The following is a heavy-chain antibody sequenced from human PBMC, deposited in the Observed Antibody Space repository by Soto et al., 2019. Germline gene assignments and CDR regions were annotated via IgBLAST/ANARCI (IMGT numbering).Heavy chain of an antibody. J-gene: IGHJ5*02. CDR2: IYYSGST. CDR3: ARLGYSGYDWGFWFDP. CDR1: GGSISSYY. Sequence: PSETLSLTCTVSGGSISSYYWSWIRQPPGKGLEWIGYIYYSGSTNYNPSLKSRVTISVDTSKNQFSLKLSSVTAADTAVYYCARLGYSGYDWGFWFDPWGQGTLVTVSS. V-gene: IGHV4-59*08. D-gene: IGHD5-12*01.